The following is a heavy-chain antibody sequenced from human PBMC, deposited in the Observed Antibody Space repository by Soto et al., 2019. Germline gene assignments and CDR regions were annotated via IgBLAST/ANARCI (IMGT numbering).Heavy chain of an antibody. D-gene: IGHD3-16*01. Sequence: QVQLVESGGGVVQPGTSLRVSCVGSGFTFRSYVIHWVRQAPGKGLEWVALTSYDGSDKYYGDSVRGRFTISRDNSRNTVDLQMDSLTLEDTALYYCAQWGTTGGLDVWGQGTLVSVSS. CDR1: GFTFRSYV. CDR3: AQWGTTGGLDV. J-gene: IGHJ1*01. CDR2: TSYDGSDK. V-gene: IGHV3-30*19.